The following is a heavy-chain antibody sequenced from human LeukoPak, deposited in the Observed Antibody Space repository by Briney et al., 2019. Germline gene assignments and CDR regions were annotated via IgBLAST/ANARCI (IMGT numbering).Heavy chain of an antibody. CDR1: GGSISSSSYY. CDR2: IYYSGST. Sequence: SETLSLTCTVSGGSISSSSYYWGWIRQPPGKGLEWIGSIYYSGSTYYNPSLKSRVTISVDTSKNQFSLKPSSVTAADTAVYYCAAGDDILTGMGVWGQGTTVTVSS. CDR3: AAGDDILTGMGV. V-gene: IGHV4-39*01. D-gene: IGHD3-9*01. J-gene: IGHJ6*02.